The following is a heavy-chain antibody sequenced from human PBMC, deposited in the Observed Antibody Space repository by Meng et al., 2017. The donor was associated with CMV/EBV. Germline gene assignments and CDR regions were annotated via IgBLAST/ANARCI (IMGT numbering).Heavy chain of an antibody. CDR3: ARDFTYYDFWSGYLSETRNYYYGMDV. D-gene: IGHD3-3*01. Sequence: ASVQVSCKASGYTFTGYYMHWVRQAPGQGLEWMGWINPNSGGTHYAQKFQGRVTMTRDTSISTAYMELSRLRSDDTAVYYCARDFTYYDFWSGYLSETRNYYYGMDVWGQGTTVTVSS. J-gene: IGHJ6*02. CDR1: GYTFTGYY. CDR2: INPNSGGT. V-gene: IGHV1-2*02.